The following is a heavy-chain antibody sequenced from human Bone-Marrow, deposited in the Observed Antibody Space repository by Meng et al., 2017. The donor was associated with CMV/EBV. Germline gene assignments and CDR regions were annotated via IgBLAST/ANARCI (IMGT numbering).Heavy chain of an antibody. CDR1: GYTFTSYG. J-gene: IGHJ6*02. D-gene: IGHD3-10*01. V-gene: IGHV1-46*01. CDR2: INPSGGST. CDR3: ARERLPGDPDNNYGMDV. Sequence: SVKVSCKASGYTFTSYGISWVRQAPGQGLEWMGIINPSGGSTNYAQKFQGRVSMTRDTSTSTVYMELSSLRSEDTAVYYCARERLPGDPDNNYGMDVWGQGTTVTVSS.